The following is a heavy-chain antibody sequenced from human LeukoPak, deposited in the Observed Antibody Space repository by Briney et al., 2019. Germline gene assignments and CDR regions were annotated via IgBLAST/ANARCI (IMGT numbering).Heavy chain of an antibody. CDR3: ARHVSIFGVVNYYFDY. D-gene: IGHD3-3*02. Sequence: SETLSLTCAVYGGSFSGYYWSWIRQPPGKGLEWIGYIYYSGSTNYNPSLKSRVTISVDTSKNQFSLKLSSVTAADTAVYYCARHVSIFGVVNYYFDYWGQGTLVTVSS. V-gene: IGHV4-59*08. CDR1: GGSFSGYY. J-gene: IGHJ4*02. CDR2: IYYSGST.